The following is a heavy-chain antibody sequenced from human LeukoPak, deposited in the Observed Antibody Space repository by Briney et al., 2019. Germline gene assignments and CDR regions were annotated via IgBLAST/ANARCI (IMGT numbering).Heavy chain of an antibody. CDR1: GYSISSGYY. D-gene: IGHD3-3*01. V-gene: IGHV4-38-2*01. CDR2: IYHSGNT. Sequence: SETLSLTCAVSGYSISSGYYWGWIRQPPGKGLEWIGSIYHSGNTYYNPSLKSRVTISVDTSKSQSSLKLSSVTAADTAVYFCARQGITIFGVVTSIDYWGQGTLVTVSS. J-gene: IGHJ4*02. CDR3: ARQGITIFGVVTSIDY.